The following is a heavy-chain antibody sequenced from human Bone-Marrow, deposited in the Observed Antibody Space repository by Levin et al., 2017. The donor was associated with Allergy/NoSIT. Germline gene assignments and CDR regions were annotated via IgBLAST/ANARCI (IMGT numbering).Heavy chain of an antibody. J-gene: IGHJ4*02. CDR1: GFTFSDFY. D-gene: IGHD6-13*01. Sequence: GGSLRLSCAASGFTFSDFYMSWIRQAPGKGLEWLSYISGTGTITYYSDSVKGRFTISRDNAQNSLFLEMNSLRADDTAVYYCARERQQLVRLFTPETRWGQGTLVIVAS. CDR3: ARERQQLVRLFTPETR. V-gene: IGHV3-11*01. CDR2: ISGTGTIT.